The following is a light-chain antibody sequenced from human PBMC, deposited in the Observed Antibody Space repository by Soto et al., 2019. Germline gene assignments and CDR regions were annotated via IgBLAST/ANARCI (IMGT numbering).Light chain of an antibody. J-gene: IGKJ3*01. CDR3: QMYSRVPG. Sequence: DIQMTHSPTSLSASVGDRVTITCRASQDIRNVVAWYQQKPGKAPKLLIYAASTLQSGVPSRFSGSGSETPYTLTLNGPQPADVATYACQMYSRVPGFGYGTKVEIK. CDR1: QDIRNV. V-gene: IGKV1-27*01. CDR2: AAS.